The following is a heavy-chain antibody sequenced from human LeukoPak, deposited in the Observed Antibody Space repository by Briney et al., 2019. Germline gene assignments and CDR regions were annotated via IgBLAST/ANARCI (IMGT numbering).Heavy chain of an antibody. V-gene: IGHV3-30*02. CDR3: AKTLRELSGGAFDI. J-gene: IGHJ3*02. Sequence: PGGSLRLSCAASGFTFNSYGMHWVRQAPGKGLEWVAFIRYDGSNKYYADSVKGRFTISRDNSKNTLYLQMNSLRAEDTAVYYCAKTLRELSGGAFDIWGQGTMVTVSS. CDR1: GFTFNSYG. CDR2: IRYDGSNK. D-gene: IGHD1-26*01.